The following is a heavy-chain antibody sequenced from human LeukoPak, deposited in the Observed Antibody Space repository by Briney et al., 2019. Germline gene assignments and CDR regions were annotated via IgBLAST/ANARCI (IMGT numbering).Heavy chain of an antibody. CDR3: ARTSKGAMSYGYADY. D-gene: IGHD5-18*01. CDR1: GGSISSGDHY. V-gene: IGHV4-31*03. Sequence: SETLSLTCTVSGGSISSGDHYWSWIRQHPGKVLEWIGYIYYSGSTYYNPSLKSRVTISVDTPKNQFSLYLSSVTAADTAVYYCARTSKGAMSYGYADYWGQGILVTVSS. CDR2: IYYSGST. J-gene: IGHJ4*02.